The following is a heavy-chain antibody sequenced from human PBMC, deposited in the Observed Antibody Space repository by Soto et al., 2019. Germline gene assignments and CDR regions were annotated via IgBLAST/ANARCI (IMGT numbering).Heavy chain of an antibody. Sequence: QVQLQQWGAGLLKPSETLSLTCAVYGGSFSGYYWSWVRQSPGKGLEWIGEINHSGSANYNPSLQGRVALSVDASKSQFSLKLTSVTAADTAVYYCARGSGWYIDYYSTMDVWGQGTTVTVSS. J-gene: IGHJ6*02. D-gene: IGHD6-19*01. CDR3: ARGSGWYIDYYSTMDV. CDR2: INHSGSA. V-gene: IGHV4-34*02. CDR1: GGSFSGYY.